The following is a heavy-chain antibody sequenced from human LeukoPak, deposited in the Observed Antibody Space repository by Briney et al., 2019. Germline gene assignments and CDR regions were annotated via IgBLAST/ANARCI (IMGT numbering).Heavy chain of an antibody. CDR3: AGHHPRNTVDF. V-gene: IGHV4-59*08. Sequence: SSETLSLTCAVYGGSFSGYYWSWIRQPPGKGLEWIAYISDIGSINYNPSLKSRVTISLDTSKNQFSLKLSSVTAADTAVYYCAGHHPRNTVDFWGQGTLVTVSS. J-gene: IGHJ4*02. D-gene: IGHD2/OR15-2a*01. CDR1: GGSFSGYY. CDR2: ISDIGSI.